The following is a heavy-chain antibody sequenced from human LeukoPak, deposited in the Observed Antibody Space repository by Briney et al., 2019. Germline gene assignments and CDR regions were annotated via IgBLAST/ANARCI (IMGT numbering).Heavy chain of an antibody. CDR1: GFTFSSYW. Sequence: PGGSLRLSCAASGFTFSSYWMSWVRQAPGKGLEWVANIKQDGSEKYYVDSVKGRFTISRDNAKNSLYLQMNNLRAEDTAVYYCAREPPFGPAAISFDYWGQGTLVTVSS. CDR3: AREPPFGPAAISFDY. V-gene: IGHV3-7*03. CDR2: IKQDGSEK. J-gene: IGHJ4*02. D-gene: IGHD2-2*02.